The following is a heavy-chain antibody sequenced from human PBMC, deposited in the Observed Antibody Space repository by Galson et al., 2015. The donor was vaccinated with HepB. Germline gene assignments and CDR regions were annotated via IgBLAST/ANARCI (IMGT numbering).Heavy chain of an antibody. CDR2: IKSKTDGGTT. Sequence: SLRLSCAASGFTFTNAWMSWVRQAPGRGLEWVGRIKSKTDGGTTDYAAPVKDRFTISRDDSKNTLYLQMNSLTTEDTAVYYCATGSRFTLFGVVIKGEDAYDIWGQGTMVTVSS. V-gene: IGHV3-15*01. D-gene: IGHD3-3*01. CDR1: GFTFTNAW. CDR3: ATGSRFTLFGVVIKGEDAYDI. J-gene: IGHJ3*02.